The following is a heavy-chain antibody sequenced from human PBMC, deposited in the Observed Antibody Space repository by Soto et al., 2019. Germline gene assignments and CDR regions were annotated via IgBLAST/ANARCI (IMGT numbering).Heavy chain of an antibody. V-gene: IGHV1-18*01. Sequence: ASVKVSCKASGYTFTSYGISWVRQAPGKGLEWMGWISAYNGNTNYAQKLQGRVTMTTDTSTSTAYMELRSLRSDDTAVYYCARDTVIRDPSYYYYYYYMDVWGKGTTVTVSS. CDR1: GYTFTSYG. CDR2: ISAYNGNT. CDR3: ARDTVIRDPSYYYYYYYMDV. J-gene: IGHJ6*03. D-gene: IGHD3-16*02.